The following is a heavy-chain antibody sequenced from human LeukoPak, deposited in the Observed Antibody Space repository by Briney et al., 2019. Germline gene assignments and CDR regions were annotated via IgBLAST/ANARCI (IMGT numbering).Heavy chain of an antibody. J-gene: IGHJ5*02. CDR2: IYYSGST. Sequence: PSETLSLTCTVSGDSISSYYWSWIRQPPGKGLEWIGYIYYSGSTNYNPSLKSRVTISVDTSKNQFSLKLSSVTAADTAVYYCAREDYGEYVGGNWFDPWGQGTLVTVSS. V-gene: IGHV4-59*01. D-gene: IGHD4-17*01. CDR1: GDSISSYY. CDR3: AREDYGEYVGGNWFDP.